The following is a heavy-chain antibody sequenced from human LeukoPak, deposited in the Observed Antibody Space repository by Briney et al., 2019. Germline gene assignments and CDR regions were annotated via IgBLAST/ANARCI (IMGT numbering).Heavy chain of an antibody. CDR3: AIIDIVVVVAASGEFDY. CDR2: INPNSGGT. V-gene: IGHV1-2*02. Sequence: ASVKASCKASGYTFTGYYMHWVRQAPGQGLEWMGWINPNSGGTDYAQKFQGRVTMTRDTSISTAYMELSRLRSDDTAVYYCAIIDIVVVVAASGEFDYWGQGTLVTVSS. D-gene: IGHD2-15*01. CDR1: GYTFTGYY. J-gene: IGHJ4*02.